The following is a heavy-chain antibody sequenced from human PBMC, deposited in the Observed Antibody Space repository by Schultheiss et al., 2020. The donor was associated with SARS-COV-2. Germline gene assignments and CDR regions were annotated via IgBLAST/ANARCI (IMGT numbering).Heavy chain of an antibody. CDR1: GFTFSDYY. CDR3: ARAGGIVVAGRGNWFDP. J-gene: IGHJ5*02. CDR2: IYYSGST. V-gene: IGHV4-59*01. Sequence: ESLKISCAASGFTFSDYYMSWIRQPPGKGLEWIGYIYYSGSTNYNPSLKSRVSISADTSKSRFSLRLSSVAAADTAVYYCARAGGIVVAGRGNWFDPWGQGILVTVSS. D-gene: IGHD3-16*01.